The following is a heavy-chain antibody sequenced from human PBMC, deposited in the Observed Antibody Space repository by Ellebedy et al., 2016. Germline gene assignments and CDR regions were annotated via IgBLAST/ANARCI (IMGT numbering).Heavy chain of an antibody. D-gene: IGHD1-14*01. Sequence: GESLKISXAASGFTFSSYAMSWVRQAPGKGLEWVSAISGDGATTHYSDSVKGRFTISRDNSKNTLYLQMHSLRVDDTAVYYCRPGHYSDSWGQGALVTVSS. CDR2: ISGDGATT. V-gene: IGHV3-23*01. J-gene: IGHJ4*02. CDR1: GFTFSSYA. CDR3: RPGHYSDS.